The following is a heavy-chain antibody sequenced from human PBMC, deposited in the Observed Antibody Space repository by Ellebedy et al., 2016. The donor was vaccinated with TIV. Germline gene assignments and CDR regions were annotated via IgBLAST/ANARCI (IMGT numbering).Heavy chain of an antibody. CDR1: GFTFSDSW. D-gene: IGHD2-2*01. J-gene: IGHJ4*02. CDR3: AREGSFTSLDY. V-gene: IGHV3-7*01. Sequence: GESLKISCAASGFTFSDSWMTWVRQAPGKGLEWVANINQDASRKYYLDSVKGRFTVSRDNAKNSLYLQMNSLRAEDTAVYYCAREGSFTSLDYWGQGTVVTVSS. CDR2: INQDASRK.